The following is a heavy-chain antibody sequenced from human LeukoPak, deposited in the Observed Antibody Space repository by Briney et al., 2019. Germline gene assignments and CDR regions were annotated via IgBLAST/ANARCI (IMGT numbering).Heavy chain of an antibody. CDR1: GGSISSYY. D-gene: IGHD3-3*01. Sequence: SETLSLTCTVSGGSISSYYWSWIRQPPGKGLEWIGYIYYSGSTNYNPSLKSRVTISVDTSKNQFSLKLSSVTAADTAVYYCARYKTGITIFDHYYYYMDVWGKGTTVTVSS. V-gene: IGHV4-59*01. J-gene: IGHJ6*03. CDR2: IYYSGST. CDR3: ARYKTGITIFDHYYYYMDV.